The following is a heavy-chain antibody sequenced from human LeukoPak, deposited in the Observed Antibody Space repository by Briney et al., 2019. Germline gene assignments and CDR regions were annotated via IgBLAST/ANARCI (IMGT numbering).Heavy chain of an antibody. V-gene: IGHV3-30*19. CDR1: GFTFSNYG. CDR2: LQNHGGDI. J-gene: IGHJ5*02. D-gene: IGHD1-14*01. CDR3: ARDQQYHRPAGWFDP. Sequence: GGSLRLSCAASGFTFSNYGMHWVRQAPDKGLEWVAFLQNHGGDIHYADSVEGRFTISRDNSKNTLYLQMNSLRPEDTAVYYCARDQQYHRPAGWFDPWGQGTLVTVSS.